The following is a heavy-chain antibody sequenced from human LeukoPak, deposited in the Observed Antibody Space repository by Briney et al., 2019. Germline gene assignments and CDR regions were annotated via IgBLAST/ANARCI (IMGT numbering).Heavy chain of an antibody. Sequence: GGSLRLSCEASGFTVSSNYMSWVRQAPGKGLEWVSGISGSGGSTYYADFVKGRFTISRDNSKNTLYLQMNSLRAEDTAVYYCARALWFGEFLFDYWAREPWSPSPQ. CDR2: ISGSGGST. D-gene: IGHD3-10*01. CDR3: ARALWFGEFLFDY. V-gene: IGHV3-23*01. CDR1: GFTVSSNY. J-gene: IGHJ4*02.